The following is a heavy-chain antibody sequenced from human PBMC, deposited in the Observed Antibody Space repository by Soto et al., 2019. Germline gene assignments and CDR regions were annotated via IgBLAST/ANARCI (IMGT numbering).Heavy chain of an antibody. CDR1: GGSISSSNR. CDR3: ATTSAEIGFLS. V-gene: IGHV4-4*02. CDR2: IYHSGST. J-gene: IGHJ5*01. D-gene: IGHD1-1*01. Sequence: SETLSLSCAVSGGSISSSNRWSWVRQPPGKGLEWIGEIYHSGSTNYNPSLKSRVTISVDKSKNQFSLKLSSVTAADTAVFFCATTSAEIGFLSRGHGLPVT.